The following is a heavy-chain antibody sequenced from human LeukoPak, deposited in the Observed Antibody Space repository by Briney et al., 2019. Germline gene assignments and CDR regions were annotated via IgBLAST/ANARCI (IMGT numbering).Heavy chain of an antibody. V-gene: IGHV3-74*01. CDR3: ASSTVAGIFLYGGTHWYFDL. D-gene: IGHD6-19*01. CDR2: INTDGSRT. Sequence: GGSLRLSCAASGFTFSNYWMHWVRQAPGRGLVWVSRINTDGSRTSYADSVKGRFTISRDNAKNTLYLQMNSLRAEDTAVYYCASSTVAGIFLYGGTHWYFDLWGRGTLVTVSS. CDR1: GFTFSNYW. J-gene: IGHJ2*01.